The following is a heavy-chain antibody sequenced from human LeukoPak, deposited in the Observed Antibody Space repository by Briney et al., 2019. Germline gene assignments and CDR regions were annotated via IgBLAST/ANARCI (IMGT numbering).Heavy chain of an antibody. CDR1: SGSLSNYY. V-gene: IGHV4-59*01. Sequence: SETLSLTCSVSSGSLSNYYWSWVRQPPGKGLEWIGDIYYTGSTRYNPSLKSRATISLDASKNQFSLKLKSVSAAASAVYYCARSLPYDHVWGTYRSDAFDIWGQGTMVTVSS. J-gene: IGHJ3*02. D-gene: IGHD3-16*02. CDR3: ARSLPYDHVWGTYRSDAFDI. CDR2: IYYTGST.